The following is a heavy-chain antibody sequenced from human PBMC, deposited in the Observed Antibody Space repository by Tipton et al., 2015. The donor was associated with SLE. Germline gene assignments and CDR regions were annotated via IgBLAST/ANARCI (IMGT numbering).Heavy chain of an antibody. V-gene: IGHV4-59*01. J-gene: IGHJ3*02. D-gene: IGHD2-15*01. Sequence: TLSLTCTVSGGSLSSYYWSWIRQPPGKGLEWIGYIYYSGSTNYNPSLKSRVTISVDTSKNQFSLKLSSVTAADTAVYYCARVACSGGSCVSGYDAFDSWGQGTMVTVSS. CDR1: GGSLSSYY. CDR3: ARVACSGGSCVSGYDAFDS. CDR2: IYYSGST.